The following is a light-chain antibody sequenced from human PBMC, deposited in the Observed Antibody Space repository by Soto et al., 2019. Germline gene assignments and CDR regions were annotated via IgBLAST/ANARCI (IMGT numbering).Light chain of an antibody. V-gene: IGLV2-23*01. CDR2: EGS. Sequence: QSALTQPASVSGSPGQSITISCTGTSSDVGSYNLVSWYQQHPGKAPKLMIYEGSKRTSGVSNRFSGSKSGNTASLTSSGLQAEDEADYYCCSYAGSSSYVFGPGTKVTVL. CDR1: SSDVGSYNL. CDR3: CSYAGSSSYV. J-gene: IGLJ1*01.